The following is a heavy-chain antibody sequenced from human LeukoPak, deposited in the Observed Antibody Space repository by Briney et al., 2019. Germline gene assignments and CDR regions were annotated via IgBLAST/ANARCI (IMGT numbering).Heavy chain of an antibody. CDR1: GFTFSSNW. D-gene: IGHD6-13*01. Sequence: PGGSLRLSCATSGFTFSSNWMSWVRHVPGMGLDWVANIKPDGSAGYYAASVKGRFTVSRDNAKNSLYLQMNSLRVEDTAVYYCARANNSSWHNWGQGTLVTVSS. V-gene: IGHV3-7*01. J-gene: IGHJ4*02. CDR2: IKPDGSAG. CDR3: ARANNSSWHN.